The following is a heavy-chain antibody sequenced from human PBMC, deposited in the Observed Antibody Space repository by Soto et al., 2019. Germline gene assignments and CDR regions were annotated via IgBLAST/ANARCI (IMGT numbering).Heavy chain of an antibody. CDR2: IATGGDRI. Sequence: EEQLVESGGDLVQPGWSLRLSCTSSGFALDTYDMNWVRLAPGKDLEWISHIATGGDRIYYADSVKGLFTIARDNARNSLYLQVSALSDDDTALYYGAGEHVVMFASYAAFKVWGQGTLVTVSS. CDR3: AGEHVVMFASYAAFKV. J-gene: IGHJ3*01. D-gene: IGHD2-21*01. V-gene: IGHV3-48*03. CDR1: GFALDTYD.